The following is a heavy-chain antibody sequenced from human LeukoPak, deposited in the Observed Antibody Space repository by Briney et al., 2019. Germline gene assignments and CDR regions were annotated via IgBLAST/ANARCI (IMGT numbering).Heavy chain of an antibody. V-gene: IGHV4-61*08. CDR2: IHYSEST. Sequence: SETLSLTCTVSGGPISSGDYYWSWIRQHPGKGLEWIGYIHYSESTNYNPSLKSRVTISVDTSKNQFSLKLSSVTAADTAVYYCARGAGYSSSNDYWGQGTLVTVSS. D-gene: IGHD6-13*01. CDR1: GGPISSGDYY. J-gene: IGHJ4*02. CDR3: ARGAGYSSSNDY.